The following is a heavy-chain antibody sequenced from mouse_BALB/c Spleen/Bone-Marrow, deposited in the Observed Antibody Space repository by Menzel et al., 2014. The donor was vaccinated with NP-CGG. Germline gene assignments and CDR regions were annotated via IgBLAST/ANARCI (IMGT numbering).Heavy chain of an antibody. CDR1: GYAFSISW. CDR3: ARSDGYRALDY. Sequence: VQVVESGPELVKPGASVKISCKASGYAFSISWMNWVKQMPGQGLEWIGRIYPGDGDTYYNGKFKGKATLTADKSSSTAYMQLSSLTSVDSAVYFCARSDGYRALDYWGQGTSVTVSS. D-gene: IGHD2-3*01. J-gene: IGHJ4*01. V-gene: IGHV1-82*01. CDR2: IYPGDGDT.